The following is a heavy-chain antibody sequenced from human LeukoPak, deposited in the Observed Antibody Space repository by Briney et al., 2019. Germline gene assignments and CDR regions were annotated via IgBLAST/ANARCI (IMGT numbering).Heavy chain of an antibody. CDR2: ISYDGSNK. J-gene: IGHJ4*02. Sequence: GGSLRLSCAASGFTFSDYGMHWVRQATGKGLEWVAVISYDGSNKYYADSVKGRFTISRDNSQNTLYLQMNSLRAEDTAVYYCARGIPADYWGQGTLVTVSS. V-gene: IGHV3-30*03. CDR3: ARGIPADY. CDR1: GFTFSDYG.